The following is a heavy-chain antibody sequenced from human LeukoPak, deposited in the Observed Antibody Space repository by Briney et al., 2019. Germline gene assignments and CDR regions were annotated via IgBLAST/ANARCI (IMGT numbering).Heavy chain of an antibody. Sequence: KASETLSLTCTVSGASISGYYWTWIRQPPGKGLEWIGRMYYSANTNYNPSLKSRVTISVDTSKNQFSLKLSSVTAADTAVYYCARLDDGSGYYCLIWYFDLWGRGTLVTVSS. CDR2: MYYSANT. CDR3: ARLDDGSGYYCLIWYFDL. CDR1: GASISGYY. D-gene: IGHD3-22*01. J-gene: IGHJ2*01. V-gene: IGHV4-59*01.